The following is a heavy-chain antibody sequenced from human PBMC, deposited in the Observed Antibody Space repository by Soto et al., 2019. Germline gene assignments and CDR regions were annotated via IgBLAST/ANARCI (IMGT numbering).Heavy chain of an antibody. CDR2: SRNKASGYTT. J-gene: IGHJ6*02. CDR1: GFTISEHY. D-gene: IGHD3-10*01. V-gene: IGHV3-72*01. Sequence: GGSLRLSCATSGFTISEHYMDWVRQAPVKGLEWVGRSRNKASGYTTEYAASVKGRFTISRDDSKSIAYLQMNSLKTEDTAVYYCSSGTTPRVYYYYGMDVWGQGTTVTVSS. CDR3: SSGTTPRVYYYYGMDV.